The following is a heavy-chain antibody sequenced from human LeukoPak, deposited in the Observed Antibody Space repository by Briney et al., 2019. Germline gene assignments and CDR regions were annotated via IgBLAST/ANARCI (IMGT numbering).Heavy chain of an antibody. V-gene: IGHV4-59*01. CDR2: FYHTGST. Sequence: SETLSLTCTVSGGSITTYYWTWLRQTPDKGLQFIGSFYHTGSTNYNPSLESAVTISGDTSKNQISLELKSVTAADTAVYYCATSIGWPNVFDHWGQGILVTVSS. CDR3: ATSIGWPNVFDH. D-gene: IGHD2-21*01. CDR1: GGSITTYY. J-gene: IGHJ4*02.